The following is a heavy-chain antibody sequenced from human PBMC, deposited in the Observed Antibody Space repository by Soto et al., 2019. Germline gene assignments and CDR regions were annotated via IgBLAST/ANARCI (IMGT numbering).Heavy chain of an antibody. CDR1: GGSISSGGYY. CDR2: IYYSGST. V-gene: IGHV4-31*02. CDR3: ARDLLYCSSTSCFNWFDP. D-gene: IGHD2-2*01. Sequence: SETLSLTCTVSGGSISSGGYYWSWIRQHPGKGLEWIGYIYYSGSTYYNPSLKSRVTISVDTSKNQFSLKLSSVTAADTAVYYCARDLLYCSSTSCFNWFDPWGQGTLVTVSS. J-gene: IGHJ5*02.